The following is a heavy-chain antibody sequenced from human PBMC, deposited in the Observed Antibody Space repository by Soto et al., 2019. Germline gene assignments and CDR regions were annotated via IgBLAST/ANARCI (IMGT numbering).Heavy chain of an antibody. CDR1: GYTFTGYY. V-gene: IGHV1-2*02. D-gene: IGHD6-6*01. CDR2: INPNSGGT. CDR3: ARTFEYSSSWDAFDI. Sequence: GASVKVSCKASGYTFTGYYMHWVRQAPGQGLEWMGWINPNSGGTNYAQKFQGRVTMTRDTSISTAYMELSRLRSDDTAVYYCARTFEYSSSWDAFDIWGQGTMVTVSS. J-gene: IGHJ3*02.